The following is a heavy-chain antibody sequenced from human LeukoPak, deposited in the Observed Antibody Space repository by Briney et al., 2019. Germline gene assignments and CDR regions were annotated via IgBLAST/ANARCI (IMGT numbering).Heavy chain of an antibody. CDR1: GGSFSSYY. CDR3: ATESVIFDY. Sequence: SETLSLTCAVYGGSFSSYYWSWIRQPPGKGLEWIGEINHSGSTNYNPSLKSRVTISVDTSKNQFSLKLSSVTAADTAVYYCATESVIFDYWGQGTLVTVSS. J-gene: IGHJ4*02. V-gene: IGHV4-34*01. CDR2: INHSGST.